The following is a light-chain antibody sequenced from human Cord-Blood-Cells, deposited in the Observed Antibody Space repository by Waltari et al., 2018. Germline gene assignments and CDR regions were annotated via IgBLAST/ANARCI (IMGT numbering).Light chain of an antibody. V-gene: IGLV2-14*01. J-gene: IGLJ2*01. CDR1: SSDVGGYNY. CDR2: DVS. CDR3: SSYTSSSTLVV. Sequence: QSALTQPASVSGSPGQSITISCTGTSSDVGGYNYVPWYQQHPGKAPKLMIYDVSNRPSGVSNRFYGSKSGNTASLTISGLQAEDEADYYCSSYTSSSTLVVFGGGTKLTVL.